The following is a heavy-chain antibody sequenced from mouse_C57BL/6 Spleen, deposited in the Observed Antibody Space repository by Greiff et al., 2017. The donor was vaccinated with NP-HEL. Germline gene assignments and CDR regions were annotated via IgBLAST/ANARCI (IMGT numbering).Heavy chain of an antibody. CDR3: ARRTGTEAMDY. Sequence: VQLQQPGAELVKPGASVKLSCKASGYTFTSYWMHWVKQRPGQGLEWIGMIHPNSGSTNYNEKFKSKATLTVDKSSSTAYMQLSSLTSEDSAVYYCARRTGTEAMDYWGQGTSVTVSS. D-gene: IGHD4-1*01. CDR1: GYTFTSYW. CDR2: IHPNSGST. V-gene: IGHV1-64*01. J-gene: IGHJ4*01.